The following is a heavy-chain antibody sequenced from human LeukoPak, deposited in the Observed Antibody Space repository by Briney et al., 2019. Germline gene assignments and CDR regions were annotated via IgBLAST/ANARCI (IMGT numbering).Heavy chain of an antibody. CDR3: ARGPHYYGSGSYYPFDY. V-gene: IGHV1-2*02. CDR2: INPNSGGT. J-gene: IGHJ4*02. CDR1: GYTFTGYY. Sequence: GASVKVSCKASGYTFTGYYMHWVRQAPGQGLEWMGWINPNSGGTNCAQKFQGRVTMTRDTSISTAYMELSRLRSDDTAVYYCARGPHYYGSGSYYPFDYWGQGTLVTVSS. D-gene: IGHD3-10*01.